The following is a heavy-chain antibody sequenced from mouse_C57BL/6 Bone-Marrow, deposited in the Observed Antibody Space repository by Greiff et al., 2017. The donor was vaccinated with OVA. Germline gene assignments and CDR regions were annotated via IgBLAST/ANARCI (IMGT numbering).Heavy chain of an antibody. D-gene: IGHD2-5*01. CDR2: IDPEDGDT. CDR1: GFNIKDYY. CDR3: VSDSTWYFDG. J-gene: IGHJ1*03. Sequence: VQLQQSGAELVRPGASVKLSCTASGFNIKDYYMHWVKQRPEQGLEWIGRIDPEDGDTEYAPKFQGKATLTVDTSSNTAYLQLSSLTSEDTGVYYSVSDSTWYFDGWGTGTTVTVSS. V-gene: IGHV14-1*01.